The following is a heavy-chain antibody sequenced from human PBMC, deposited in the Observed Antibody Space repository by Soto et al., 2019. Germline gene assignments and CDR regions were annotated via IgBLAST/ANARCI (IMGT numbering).Heavy chain of an antibody. CDR2: ISYDGSNN. Sequence: PGGSLGLSCAASGFTFSSYGMHWVRQAPGKGLEWVAVISYDGSNNDYADSVKGRFTISRDNSKNTLYLQMNSLRAEDTAVYYCAKDPVFGVVTYYYYGMDVWGQGTTVTVSS. CDR3: AKDPVFGVVTYYYYGMDV. CDR1: GFTFSSYG. D-gene: IGHD3-3*01. V-gene: IGHV3-30*18. J-gene: IGHJ6*02.